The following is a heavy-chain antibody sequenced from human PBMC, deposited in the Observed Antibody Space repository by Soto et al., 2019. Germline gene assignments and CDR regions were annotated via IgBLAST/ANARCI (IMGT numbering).Heavy chain of an antibody. Sequence: QPXGSLILSCAASGVTFSSYAVSWVRQAPGKGLDWVSGISGSGSRTYYADSVKGRFTISRDNSKSTLYLQMNNLGAEDTAVYYCARTGYWDYFASWGQGTLVTV. CDR2: ISGSGSRT. V-gene: IGHV3-23*01. CDR3: ARTGYWDYFAS. D-gene: IGHD3-22*01. CDR1: GVTFSSYA. J-gene: IGHJ4*02.